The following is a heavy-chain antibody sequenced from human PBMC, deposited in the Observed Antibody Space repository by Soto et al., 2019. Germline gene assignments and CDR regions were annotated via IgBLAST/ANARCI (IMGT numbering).Heavy chain of an antibody. V-gene: IGHV3-15*05. J-gene: IGHJ4*02. Sequence: EVQLVESGGGLVQPGGSLRLSCAASGFSFSNGWMSWVRQAPGKGLEWVGRIKSKTDCETTDYAAPVKGRFTISRDDSINTLYLQMGSLKIEGTAVYYCTTEEWEWGQGTLVTVSS. D-gene: IGHD1-26*01. CDR3: TTEEWE. CDR1: GFSFSNGW. CDR2: IKSKTDCETT.